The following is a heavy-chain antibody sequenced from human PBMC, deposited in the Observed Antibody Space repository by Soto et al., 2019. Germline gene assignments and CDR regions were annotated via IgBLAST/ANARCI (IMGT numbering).Heavy chain of an antibody. Sequence: GGSLRLSCAASGFTFSSYAMSWVRQAPGKGLEWVSAISGSGGSTYYADSVKGRFTISRDNSKNTLYLQMNSLRAEDTAVYYCAKEGDSPRKIFGVVIRSFGGYSSSLGYFDYWGQGTLVTVSS. D-gene: IGHD3-3*01. CDR2: ISGSGGST. J-gene: IGHJ4*02. CDR3: AKEGDSPRKIFGVVIRSFGGYSSSLGYFDY. CDR1: GFTFSSYA. V-gene: IGHV3-23*01.